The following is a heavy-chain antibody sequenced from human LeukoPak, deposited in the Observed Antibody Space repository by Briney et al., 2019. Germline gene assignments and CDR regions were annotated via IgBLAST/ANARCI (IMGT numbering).Heavy chain of an antibody. V-gene: IGHV1-18*04. CDR2: ISAYNGNT. CDR3: ARAFYDSSGYQLPGVGY. Sequence: ASVKVSCKASGYTFTVYYMHWVRQAPGQGLEWMGWISAYNGNTNYAQKLQGRVTMTTDTSTSTAYMELRSLRSDDTAVYYCARAFYDSSGYQLPGVGYWGQGTLVTVSS. J-gene: IGHJ4*02. D-gene: IGHD3-22*01. CDR1: GYTFTVYY.